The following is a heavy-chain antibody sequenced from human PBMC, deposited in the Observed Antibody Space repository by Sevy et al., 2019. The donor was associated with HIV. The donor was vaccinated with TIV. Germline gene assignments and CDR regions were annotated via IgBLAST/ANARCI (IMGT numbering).Heavy chain of an antibody. CDR2: INHSGTT. D-gene: IGHD3-22*01. V-gene: IGHV4-34*01. CDR1: GGSFSANY. CDR3: ARGYDAGPLIY. J-gene: IGHJ4*01. Sequence: SETLSLTCTVYGGSFSANYWTWIRQPPGKGLEWIGEINHSGTTNYNPSLKSRVTISLDTSKNQFSLRLTSVTAADTAVFYCARGYDAGPLIYWGHGTLVTVSS.